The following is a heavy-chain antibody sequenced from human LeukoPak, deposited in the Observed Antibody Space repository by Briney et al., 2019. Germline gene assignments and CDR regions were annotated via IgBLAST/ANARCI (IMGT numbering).Heavy chain of an antibody. Sequence: SQTLSLTCAVSGGSISSGGYSWSWIRQPPGKGLVWIGYIYHSGSTYYNPSLKSRVTISVDRSKNQFSLKLSSVTAADTAVYYGARGGGFDYWGQGTLVTVSS. D-gene: IGHD3-16*01. CDR1: GGSISSGGYS. CDR2: IYHSGST. V-gene: IGHV4-30-2*01. CDR3: ARGGGFDY. J-gene: IGHJ4*02.